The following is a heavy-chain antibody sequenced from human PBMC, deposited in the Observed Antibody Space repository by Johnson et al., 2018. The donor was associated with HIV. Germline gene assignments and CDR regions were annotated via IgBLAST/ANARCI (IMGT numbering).Heavy chain of an antibody. CDR3: ARERFSDILTGYHAFDV. V-gene: IGHV3-30*02. CDR1: GFTFSSYG. D-gene: IGHD3-9*01. Sequence: QVQLVESGGGVVQPGGSLRLSCAASGFTFSSYGMHWVRQAPGKGLEWVAFIRYDGSNKYYADSVRGRVTISRDNSKNTLYLQMNGLRVEDTAVYYCARERFSDILTGYHAFDVWGQGTMVTVSS. J-gene: IGHJ3*01. CDR2: IRYDGSNK.